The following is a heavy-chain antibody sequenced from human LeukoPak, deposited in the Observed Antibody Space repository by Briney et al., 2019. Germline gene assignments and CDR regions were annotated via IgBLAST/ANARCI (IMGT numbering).Heavy chain of an antibody. CDR1: GYIFTDHY. CDR2: FDPEGGDT. J-gene: IGHJ4*02. D-gene: IGHD6-6*01. CDR3: ATDAEYRIAARKLDY. Sequence: ASVKVSCKTSGYIFTDHYMHWVRQAPGKGLEWMGRFDPEGGDTLYAEKFQGRVTITADTSTATSYMEVSSLTSEDTAVYYCATDAEYRIAARKLDYWGRGTLVTVSA. V-gene: IGHV1-69-2*01.